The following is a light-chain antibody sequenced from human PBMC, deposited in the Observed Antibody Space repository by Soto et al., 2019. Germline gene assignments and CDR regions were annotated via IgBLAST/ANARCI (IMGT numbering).Light chain of an antibody. Sequence: EIVLTQSPVTLSLSPGERATLSCRASQSVSSYLAWYQQIPGQAPRLLIYGASSRAIHTPDRFSGSGSGTDFTLTISGLEPEDFAVYYCQHFGNSLWTFGQGTKVDIK. J-gene: IGKJ1*01. V-gene: IGKV3-20*01. CDR3: QHFGNSLWT. CDR1: QSVSSY. CDR2: GAS.